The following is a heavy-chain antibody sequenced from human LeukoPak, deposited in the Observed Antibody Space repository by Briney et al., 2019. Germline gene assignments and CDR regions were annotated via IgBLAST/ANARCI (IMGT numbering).Heavy chain of an antibody. CDR3: ARAGFRGRYYGSGRSFDY. Sequence: SETLSLTCAVYGGSFSGYYWSCIRQPPGKGLEWIGEINHSGSTNYNPSLKSRVTISVDTSKNQFSLKLSSVTAADTAVYYCARAGFRGRYYGSGRSFDYWGQGTLVTVSS. CDR1: GGSFSGYY. J-gene: IGHJ4*02. CDR2: INHSGST. V-gene: IGHV4-34*01. D-gene: IGHD3-10*01.